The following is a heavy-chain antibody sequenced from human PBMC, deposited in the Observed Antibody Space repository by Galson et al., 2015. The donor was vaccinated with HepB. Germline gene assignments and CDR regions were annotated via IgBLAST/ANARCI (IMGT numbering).Heavy chain of an antibody. V-gene: IGHV3-43*01. CDR2: ISCDGGST. CDR1: GFTFDDLT. J-gene: IGHJ3*02. D-gene: IGHD3-22*01. Sequence: SLRLACAAPGFTFDDLTMHWARQAPGKVLEWVSLISCDGGSTYYAGSVTRRFPISRDNSKNSLYLQMNSLRTEDTDLYYCAKDLGSRYDSITVAFDIWGQGTMVTVSS. CDR3: AKDLGSRYDSITVAFDI.